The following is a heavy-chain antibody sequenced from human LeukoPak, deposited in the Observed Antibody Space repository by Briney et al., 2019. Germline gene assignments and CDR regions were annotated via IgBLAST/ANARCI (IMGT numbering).Heavy chain of an antibody. V-gene: IGHV3-30*03. Sequence: GGSLRLSCAASGFTFTNYVTHWVRQAPGKGLVWVAIISSDGSHGYYADSVKGRFTFSRDNSRNTVYLQMNSLRPEDTAVYYCARDLDTSGYFSFFDPWGQGALVTVSS. CDR3: ARDLDTSGYFSFFDP. J-gene: IGHJ5*02. CDR1: GFTFTNYV. D-gene: IGHD3-22*01. CDR2: ISSDGSHG.